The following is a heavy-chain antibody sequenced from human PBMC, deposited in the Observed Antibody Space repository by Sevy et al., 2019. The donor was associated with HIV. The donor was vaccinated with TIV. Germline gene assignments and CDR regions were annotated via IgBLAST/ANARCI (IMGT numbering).Heavy chain of an antibody. CDR2: ISAYNGNT. CDR3: ARGHGDYGANYYYYYGMDV. V-gene: IGHV1-18*04. D-gene: IGHD4-17*01. Sequence: ASVKVSCKASGYTFTSYDISWVRHAPGQGLEWMGGISAYNGNTNYAQKLQGRVTMTTDTSTSTAYMELRSLRSDDTAVYYCARGHGDYGANYYYYYGMDVWGQGTTVTVSS. J-gene: IGHJ6*02. CDR1: GYTFTSYD.